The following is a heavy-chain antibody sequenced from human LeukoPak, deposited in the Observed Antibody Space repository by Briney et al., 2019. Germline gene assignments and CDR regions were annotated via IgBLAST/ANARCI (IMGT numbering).Heavy chain of an antibody. CDR3: ATGGELLNY. CDR2: VDPEDGET. D-gene: IGHD1-26*01. Sequence: ASVKVSCKASGYTFNDYYMHWVQQAPGKGLEWMGRVDPEDGETIYAEKFQGRVTITADTSTDTAYMELSSLRSEDTAVYYCATGGELLNYWGQGTLVTASS. V-gene: IGHV1-69-2*01. J-gene: IGHJ4*02. CDR1: GYTFNDYY.